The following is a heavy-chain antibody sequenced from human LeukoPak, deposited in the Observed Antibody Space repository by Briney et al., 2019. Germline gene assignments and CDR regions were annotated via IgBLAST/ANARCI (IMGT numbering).Heavy chain of an antibody. V-gene: IGHV3-23*01. J-gene: IGHJ4*02. CDR1: GFTFSSDA. CDR2: ISGSGGST. Sequence: PGGSLRLSCAASGFTFSSDAMSWVRQAPGKGLEWVSGISGSGGSTYYADSVKGRFTISRDNSRNTLYLQMNSLRAEDTAVYYCALAGSYGYEGFDYWGQGTPVTVSS. CDR3: ALAGSYGYEGFDY. D-gene: IGHD5-18*01.